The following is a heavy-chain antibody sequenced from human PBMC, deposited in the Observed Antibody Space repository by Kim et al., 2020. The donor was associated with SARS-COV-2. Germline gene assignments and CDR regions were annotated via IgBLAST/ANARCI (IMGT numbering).Heavy chain of an antibody. V-gene: IGHV4-4*02. CDR3: ARAPTRPQLMDY. Sequence: NYIPSLKSRVTISVDKSKNQFSLKLSSVPAADTAVYYCARAPTRPQLMDYWGQGTLVTVSS. D-gene: IGHD6-13*01. J-gene: IGHJ4*02.